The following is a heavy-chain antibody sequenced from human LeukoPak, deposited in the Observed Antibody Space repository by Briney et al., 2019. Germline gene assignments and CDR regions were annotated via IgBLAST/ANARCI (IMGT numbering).Heavy chain of an antibody. CDR3: ARVPAAAGTNV. CDR2: VSYDGSTT. Sequence: GRSLRLSCAASGFSFSGYATHWVRQAPGRGLEWVAVVSYDGSTTYYTDSAKGRFTISRDNSKNTLYLQMNSLRAEDTAVYYCARVPAAAGTNVWGQGTTVTVSS. J-gene: IGHJ6*02. CDR1: GFSFSGYA. D-gene: IGHD6-13*01. V-gene: IGHV3-30*03.